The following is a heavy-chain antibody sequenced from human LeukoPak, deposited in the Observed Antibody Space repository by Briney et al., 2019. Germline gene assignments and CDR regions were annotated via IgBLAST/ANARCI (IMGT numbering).Heavy chain of an antibody. CDR3: ARGPTVTTEYYFDY. CDR2: ISYDGSNK. V-gene: IGHV3-30*04. D-gene: IGHD4-17*01. J-gene: IGHJ4*02. CDR1: GFTFSSYA. Sequence: GGSLRLSCAASGFTFSSYAMHWVRQAPGKGREWVAVISYDGSNKYYADSVKGRFTISRDNSKNTLYLQMNSLRAEDTAVYYCARGPTVTTEYYFDYWGQGTLVTVSS.